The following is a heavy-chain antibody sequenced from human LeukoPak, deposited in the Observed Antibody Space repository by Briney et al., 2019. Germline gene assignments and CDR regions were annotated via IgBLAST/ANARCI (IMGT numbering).Heavy chain of an antibody. J-gene: IGHJ4*02. V-gene: IGHV4-39*01. CDR2: IYYSGNI. CDR1: GGSISSSSYY. Sequence: SQTLSLTCTVSGGSISSSSYYWGWIRQPPGKGLEWIGSIYYSGNIYYNPSLKSRVTIFVDTSKNQFSLKLSSVTAADTAVYYCQSRYLEWLLDYWGQGTLVTVSS. CDR3: QSRYLEWLLDY. D-gene: IGHD3-3*01.